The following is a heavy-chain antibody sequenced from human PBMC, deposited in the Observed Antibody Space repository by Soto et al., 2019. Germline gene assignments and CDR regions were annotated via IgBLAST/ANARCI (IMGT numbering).Heavy chain of an antibody. CDR3: ARDLYTAAAFDI. CDR2: IDISSRYI. Sequence: GGSLRLSCTASEFAFSTYSMNWVRQAPGKGLEWLASIDISSRYIYYADSVKGRFTISRDNAKNSLYLQMNSLRAEDTAVYYCARDLYTAAAFDIWGQGTMVTVSS. V-gene: IGHV3-21*01. J-gene: IGHJ3*02. D-gene: IGHD5-18*01. CDR1: EFAFSTYS.